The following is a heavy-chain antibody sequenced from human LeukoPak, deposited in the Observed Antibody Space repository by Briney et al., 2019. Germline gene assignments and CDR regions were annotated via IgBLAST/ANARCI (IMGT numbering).Heavy chain of an antibody. V-gene: IGHV3-43*02. J-gene: IGHJ4*02. CDR1: GFTFDDYA. CDR3: AKDIEAAHYGSGSPGDY. D-gene: IGHD3-10*01. Sequence: PGGSLRLSCAASGFTFDDYAMHWVRQAPGKGLEWVSLISGDGGSTYYANSVKGRFTISRDNSKNSLYLQMNSLRTEDTALYYCAKDIEAAHYGSGSPGDYWGQGTLVTVSS. CDR2: ISGDGGST.